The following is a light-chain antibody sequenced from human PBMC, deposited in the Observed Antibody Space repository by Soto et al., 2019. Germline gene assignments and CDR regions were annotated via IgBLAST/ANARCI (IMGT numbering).Light chain of an antibody. CDR3: ISYTSSSTLV. CDR2: EVN. J-gene: IGLJ3*02. V-gene: IGLV2-14*02. CDR1: FSDVGSYNL. Sequence: QSVLTQPASVSGSPGQSITISCTGTFSDVGSYNLVSWYQQHPGKAPKLMIYEVNNRPSGVSNRFSGSKSGNTASLTISGLQAEDEADYFCISYTSSSTLVLGGGTKLTVL.